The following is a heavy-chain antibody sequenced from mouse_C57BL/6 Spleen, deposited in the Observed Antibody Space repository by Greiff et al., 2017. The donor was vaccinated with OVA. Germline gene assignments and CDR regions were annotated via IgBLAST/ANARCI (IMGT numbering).Heavy chain of an antibody. V-gene: IGHV5-4*03. J-gene: IGHJ2*01. CDR2: ISDGGSYT. Sequence: EVKLMESGGGLVKPGGSLKLSCAASGFTFSSYAMSWVRQTPEKRLEWVATISDGGSYTYYPDNVKGRFTISRDNAKHDLYLQMNHLKSEDTAMYYCARGYYGSSYYFDYWGQGTTLTVSS. D-gene: IGHD1-1*01. CDR3: ARGYYGSSYYFDY. CDR1: GFTFSSYA.